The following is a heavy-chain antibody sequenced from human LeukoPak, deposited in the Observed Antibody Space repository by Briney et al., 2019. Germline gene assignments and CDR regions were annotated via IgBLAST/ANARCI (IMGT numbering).Heavy chain of an antibody. CDR3: ARGGYYDFWSGFYYFDY. D-gene: IGHD3-3*01. J-gene: IGHJ4*02. V-gene: IGHV1-2*02. Sequence: ASVKVSCKASGYTFTGYYIHWVRQAPGQGLEWMGWINPNSGGTNYAQKFQGRVTMTRDTSISTAYMELSRLRSDDTAVYYCARGGYYDFWSGFYYFDYWGQGTLVTVSS. CDR1: GYTFTGYY. CDR2: INPNSGGT.